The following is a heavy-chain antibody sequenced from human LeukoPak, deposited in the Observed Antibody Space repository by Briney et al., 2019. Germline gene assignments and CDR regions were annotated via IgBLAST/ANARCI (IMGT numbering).Heavy chain of an antibody. J-gene: IGHJ4*02. CDR3: ARLGPGMNFFYFDY. CDR2: IRYDGSKK. Sequence: GGSLRLSCTASGFAFRSHAMHWVRQAPGKGLEWVAFIRYDGSKKFYADSVKGRFTISRDNAKNSLYLHINSLRSEDTAVYYCARLGPGMNFFYFDYWGQGTLVTVSS. D-gene: IGHD3-10*01. V-gene: IGHV3-30*02. CDR1: GFAFRSHA.